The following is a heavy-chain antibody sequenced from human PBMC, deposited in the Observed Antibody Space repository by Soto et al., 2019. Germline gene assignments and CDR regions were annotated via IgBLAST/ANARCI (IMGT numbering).Heavy chain of an antibody. CDR2: ISAYNGNT. J-gene: IGHJ5*02. CDR1: GYTFTSYG. Sequence: QVQLVQSGAEVKKPGASVKVSCKASGYTFTSYGISWVRQAPGQGLEWMGWISAYNGNTNYPQKLQGRVTMTTDTSTSTAYMALRSLRSDDTAVYYCARAGRYCSSTSCYFGSDWFDPWGQGPLVTVSS. CDR3: ARAGRYCSSTSCYFGSDWFDP. D-gene: IGHD2-2*01. V-gene: IGHV1-18*01.